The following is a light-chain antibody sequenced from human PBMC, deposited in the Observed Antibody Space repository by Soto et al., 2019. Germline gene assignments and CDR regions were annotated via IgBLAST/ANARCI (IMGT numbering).Light chain of an antibody. J-gene: IGKJ3*01. Sequence: EIVLTQSPATLSVSAGGTVTLSCRASQSIRTNVAWYQQIPGQAPRLLVYGASTRATGVLARFSGSGSGIEFTLTISSLQSEDSAFYYCQQYFNWPLTWTFGPGTKVQIK. V-gene: IGKV3-15*01. CDR3: QQYFNWPLTWT. CDR1: QSIRTN. CDR2: GAS.